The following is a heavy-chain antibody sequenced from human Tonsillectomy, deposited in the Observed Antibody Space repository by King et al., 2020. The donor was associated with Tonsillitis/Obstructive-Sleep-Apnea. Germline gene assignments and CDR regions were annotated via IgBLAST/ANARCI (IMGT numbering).Heavy chain of an antibody. J-gene: IGHJ5*02. D-gene: IGHD3-22*01. Sequence: LPLQESGPGLVKPSETLSLTCTVSGGSINSSSYYWGWVRQPPGQGLEWIGSIYYTGTTSYNPSLKSRVTIYVDTSKKQFSLKLSSVTAADTAVYYCARHLYFYDTSGYSQFDPWGQGTLVTVSS. CDR3: ARHLYFYDTSGYSQFDP. CDR2: IYYTGTT. CDR1: GGSINSSSYY. V-gene: IGHV4-39*01.